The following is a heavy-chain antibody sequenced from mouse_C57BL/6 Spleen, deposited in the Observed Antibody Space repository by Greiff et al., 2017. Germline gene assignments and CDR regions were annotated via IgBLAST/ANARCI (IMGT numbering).Heavy chain of an antibody. V-gene: IGHV1-61*01. J-gene: IGHJ2*01. Sequence: QVQLQQPGAELVRPGSSVKLSCKASGYTFTSYWMDWVKQRPGQGLEWIGNIYPSDSETHYNQKFKDKATLTVDKSSSTAYMQLSSLTSEDSAVYYCAREGYGYGFDYWGQGTTLTVSS. CDR2: IYPSDSET. D-gene: IGHD2-2*01. CDR3: AREGYGYGFDY. CDR1: GYTFTSYW.